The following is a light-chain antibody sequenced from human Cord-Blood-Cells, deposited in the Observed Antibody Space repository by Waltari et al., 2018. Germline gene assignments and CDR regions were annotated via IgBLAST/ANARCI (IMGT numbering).Light chain of an antibody. CDR1: SSDVGSNNL. CDR3: CSYAGSSTYV. CDR2: EVS. V-gene: IGLV2-23*02. Sequence: QSALTQPASVSGSPGQSTTISCTRTSSDVGSNNLVSWYQQHPGKAPKLMIYEVSKRPSGVSNRFSGSNSGNTASLKISGLQAEDEADYYCCSYAGSSTYVFGAGTKVTVL. J-gene: IGLJ1*01.